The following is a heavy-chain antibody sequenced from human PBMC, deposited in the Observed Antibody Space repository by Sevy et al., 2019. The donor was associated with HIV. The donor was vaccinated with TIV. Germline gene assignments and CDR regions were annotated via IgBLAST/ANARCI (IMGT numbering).Heavy chain of an antibody. CDR2: IHADGSS. Sequence: GGSLRLSCAASGFNVNDNYMTWVRQAPGKGLEWVSIIHADGSSYYADSVKGRFTMSRDDSKNIVNLQMNSLGADDTAVYYCARDRRFCGNECYLYYYYGMDVWGQGTAFTVSS. CDR3: ARDRRFCGNECYLYYYYGMDV. J-gene: IGHJ6*02. V-gene: IGHV3-53*01. D-gene: IGHD3-16*02. CDR1: GFNVNDNY.